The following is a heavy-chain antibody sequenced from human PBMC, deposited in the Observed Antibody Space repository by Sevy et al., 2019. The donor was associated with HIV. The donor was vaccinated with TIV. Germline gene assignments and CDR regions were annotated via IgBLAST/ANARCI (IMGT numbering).Heavy chain of an antibody. D-gene: IGHD3-22*01. Sequence: SETLSLTCAVSGGSISSSSYYWGWLRQPPGKGLEWIGSTYYSGSTYYNPSLKSRVTISVDPSKNQFSLMLSSVTAASTAVYYCARLGNAKYYYDSSGYFQIDYWGQGTLVTVSS. CDR3: ARLGNAKYYYDSSGYFQIDY. J-gene: IGHJ4*02. CDR2: TYYSGST. V-gene: IGHV4-39*01. CDR1: GGSISSSSYY.